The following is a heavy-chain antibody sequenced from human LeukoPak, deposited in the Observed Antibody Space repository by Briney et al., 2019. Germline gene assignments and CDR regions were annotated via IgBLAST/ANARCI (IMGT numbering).Heavy chain of an antibody. CDR2: INPSGGST. J-gene: IGHJ4*02. CDR1: GYTFTSYY. Sequence: ASVKVSCKASGYTFTSYYMHWVRQAPGQGLEWMGIINPSGGSTSYAQKFQGRVTMTRDTSTSTVYMELSSLRSEDTAVYYCARAGARIVRGVDRGYYFASWGEGTLFT. D-gene: IGHD3-10*01. V-gene: IGHV1-46*01. CDR3: ARAGARIVRGVDRGYYFAS.